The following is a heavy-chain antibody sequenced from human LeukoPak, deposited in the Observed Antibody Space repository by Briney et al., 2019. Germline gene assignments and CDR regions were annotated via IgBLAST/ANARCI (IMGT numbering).Heavy chain of an antibody. J-gene: IGHJ4*02. CDR1: GFTFSTYW. CDR2: IKQGGSEK. Sequence: GGTLRLSCAASGFTFSTYWMSWVRQAPGKGLEWVANIKQGGSEKYYVDSVKGRFTISRDNAKNSLYLQMNSLRAEDAAVYYCARGALEYYGSGSYGVRYFDYWGQGTLVTVSS. CDR3: ARGALEYYGSGSYGVRYFDY. V-gene: IGHV3-7*01. D-gene: IGHD3-10*01.